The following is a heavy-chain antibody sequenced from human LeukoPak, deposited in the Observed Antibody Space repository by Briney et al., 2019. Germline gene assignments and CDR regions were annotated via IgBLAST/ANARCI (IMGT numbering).Heavy chain of an antibody. J-gene: IGHJ3*02. CDR2: ISSSSSYI. CDR3: AREERGYDIDAFDI. CDR1: GFTFSSYS. Sequence: TGGSLRLSCAASGFTFSSYSMNWVRQAPGRGLEWVSSISSSSSYIYYADSVKGRFTISRDNAKNSLYLQMNSLGAEDTAVYYCAREERGYDIDAFDIWGQGTMVTVSS. D-gene: IGHD3-22*01. V-gene: IGHV3-21*01.